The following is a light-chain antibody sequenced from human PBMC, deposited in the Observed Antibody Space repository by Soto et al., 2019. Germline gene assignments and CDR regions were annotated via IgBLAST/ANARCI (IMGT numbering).Light chain of an antibody. CDR3: QSYDNSLSVYV. Sequence: QSVLTQPPSVSGAPGQRVTISCTGSSSNIGAHYDVHWYQQLPGTAPKLLIYGNSNRPSGVPDRFSGSKSGTSASLPITGLQAEDEADYYCQSYDNSLSVYVFGTGTKVTVL. CDR1: SSNIGAHYD. V-gene: IGLV1-40*01. J-gene: IGLJ1*01. CDR2: GNS.